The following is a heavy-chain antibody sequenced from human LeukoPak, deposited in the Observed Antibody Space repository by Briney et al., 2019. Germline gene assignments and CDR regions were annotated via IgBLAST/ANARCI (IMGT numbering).Heavy chain of an antibody. CDR2: IYYSGST. CDR1: GGSISSYY. CDR3: ARRSGWLFGS. Sequence: PSETLPLTCTVSGGSISSYYWSWIRQPPGKGLEWIGYIYYSGSTNYNPSLKSRVTISVDTSKNQFSLKLSSVTAADTAVYYCARRSGWLFGSWGQGTLVTVSS. J-gene: IGHJ4*02. D-gene: IGHD6-19*01. V-gene: IGHV4-59*08.